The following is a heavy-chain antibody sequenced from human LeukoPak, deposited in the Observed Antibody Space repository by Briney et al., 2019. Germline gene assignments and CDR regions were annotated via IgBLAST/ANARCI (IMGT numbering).Heavy chain of an antibody. CDR1: GFTFSSYA. Sequence: GGSLRLSCAASGFTFSSYAMSWVRQAPGKGLEWVSAISGSGGSTYYADSVRGRFTISRDNSKNTLYLQMNSLRAEDTAVYYCAKDDAVAGTGDAFDIWGQGTMVTVSS. D-gene: IGHD6-19*01. J-gene: IGHJ3*02. CDR2: ISGSGGST. CDR3: AKDDAVAGTGDAFDI. V-gene: IGHV3-23*01.